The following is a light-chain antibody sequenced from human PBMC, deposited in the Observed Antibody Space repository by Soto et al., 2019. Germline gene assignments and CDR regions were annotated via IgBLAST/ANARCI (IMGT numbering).Light chain of an antibody. V-gene: IGLV2-14*01. CDR1: SSDVGGYNY. Sequence: QSALTQPASVSGSPGQSITISCTGTSSDVGGYNYVYWYQQHPGKAPKLMIYEVSNRPSGVSNRFSGSKSGNTASLTISGLQAEDEADYHCSSYTTANTYVFGTGTKVTVL. CDR3: SSYTTANTYV. J-gene: IGLJ1*01. CDR2: EVS.